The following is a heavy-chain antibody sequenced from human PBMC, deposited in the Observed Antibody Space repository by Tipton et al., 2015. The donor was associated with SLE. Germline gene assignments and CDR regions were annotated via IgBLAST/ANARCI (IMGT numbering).Heavy chain of an antibody. D-gene: IGHD3-10*01. Sequence: SLRLSCAASGFTFSSYAMHWVRQAPGKGLEWVAVISYDGSNKYYADSVKGRFTISRDNSKNTLYLQMNSLRAEDTAVYYCARDGGGDYFDYWGQGTLVTVPS. CDR3: ARDGGGDYFDY. J-gene: IGHJ4*02. CDR1: GFTFSSYA. CDR2: ISYDGSNK. V-gene: IGHV3-30*04.